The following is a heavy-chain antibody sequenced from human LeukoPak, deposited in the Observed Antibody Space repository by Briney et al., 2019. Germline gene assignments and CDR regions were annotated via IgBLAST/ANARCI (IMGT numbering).Heavy chain of an antibody. D-gene: IGHD5-18*01. CDR3: ARAGYSMDTEYFQH. CDR1: GFTFSRYW. CDR2: ISNSGTAI. J-gene: IGHJ1*01. Sequence: PGWSLRLSCAASGFTFSRYWMHWVRQAPGKGLEWVSYISNSGTAIYYADSVKGRFTISRDNAKSSLYLQMNSLRAEDTAVYYCARAGYSMDTEYFQHWGQGTLVTVSS. V-gene: IGHV3-48*03.